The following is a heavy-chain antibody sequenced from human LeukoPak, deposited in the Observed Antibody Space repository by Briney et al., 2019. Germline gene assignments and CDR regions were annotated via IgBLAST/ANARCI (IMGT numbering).Heavy chain of an antibody. CDR3: ARLWAVAGTQDY. CDR2: INPNSGGT. CDR1: GYTFTSYD. Sequence: ASVKVSCKASGYTFTSYDINWVRQAPGQGLEWMGRINPNSGGTNYAQKFQGRVTMTRDTSISTAYMELSRLRSDDTAVYYCARLWAVAGTQDYWGQGTLVTVSS. V-gene: IGHV1-2*06. D-gene: IGHD6-19*01. J-gene: IGHJ4*02.